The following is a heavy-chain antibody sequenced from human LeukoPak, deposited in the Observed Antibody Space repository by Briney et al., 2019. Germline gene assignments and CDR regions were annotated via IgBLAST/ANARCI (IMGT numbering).Heavy chain of an antibody. D-gene: IGHD4-23*01. CDR3: ARDPTDSGGNEGGDY. V-gene: IGHV3-30*14. CDR1: GFTFSSYA. Sequence: GGSLRLSCAASGFTFSSYAMHWVRQAPGKGLEWVAVISYDGSNKYYAESVKGRFTISRDSTKSTLYLQMNSLSAEDTAVYYCARDPTDSGGNEGGDYWGQGTLVTVSS. J-gene: IGHJ4*02. CDR2: ISYDGSNK.